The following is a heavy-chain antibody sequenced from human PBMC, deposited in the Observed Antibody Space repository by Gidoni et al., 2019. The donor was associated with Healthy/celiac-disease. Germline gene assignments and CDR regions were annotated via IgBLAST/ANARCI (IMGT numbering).Heavy chain of an antibody. CDR1: GYTFTPYA. CDR2: INAGNGNT. CDR3: ARLRGHSSSSYEAWP. V-gene: IGHV1-3*01. J-gene: IGHJ5*02. D-gene: IGHD6-6*01. Sequence: QVQLVQSGAEVKSPGASVKISCKASGYTFTPYAMHWVRQAPGQRLEWMGWINAGNGNTVSSQKFQGRVSITRDTSATTAYMELSSLRSEDTAVYYCARLRGHSSSSYEAWPWGQGTLVTVSS.